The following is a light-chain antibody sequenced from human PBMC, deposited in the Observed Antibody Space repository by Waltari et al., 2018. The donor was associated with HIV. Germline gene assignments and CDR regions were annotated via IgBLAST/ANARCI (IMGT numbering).Light chain of an antibody. V-gene: IGLV1-47*01. CDR1: RSDIGSNY. J-gene: IGLJ1*01. CDR3: AAWDVSLRGAYV. CDR2: RNN. Sequence: QSVLTQPPSASGTPGQRVTISCSGDRSDIGSNYVYWYQQLPGTAPKLLIYRNNQRPSGVPDRFSASKSGTSASLAISGLRSEDEADYYCAAWDVSLRGAYVFGTGTKVAVL.